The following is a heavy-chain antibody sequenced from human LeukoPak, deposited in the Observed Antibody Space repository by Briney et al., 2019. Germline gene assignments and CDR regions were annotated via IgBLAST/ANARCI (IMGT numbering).Heavy chain of an antibody. J-gene: IGHJ3*02. CDR2: ISAYNGNT. D-gene: IGHD6-19*01. V-gene: IGHV1-18*01. Sequence: GASVKVSFKASGGTFSSYAISWVRQAPGQGLEWMGWISAYNGNTNYAQKLQGRVTMTTDTSTSTAYMELRSLRSDDTAVYYCARDLQHAAVAADDAFDIWGQGTMVTVSS. CDR3: ARDLQHAAVAADDAFDI. CDR1: GGTFSSYA.